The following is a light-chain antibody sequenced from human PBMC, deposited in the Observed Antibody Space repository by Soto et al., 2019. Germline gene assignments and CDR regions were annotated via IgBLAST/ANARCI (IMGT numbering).Light chain of an antibody. Sequence: DIQMTQSPSSLSASVGERVTITCRPSQSIMSYLNWYQHKPGKAPKVLIYDASTLQSGVPSRFSGSGSGTDFTLTISSLQPEDSATYYCQQIYTTPLTVGGGTKVEIK. V-gene: IGKV1-39*01. J-gene: IGKJ4*01. CDR2: DAS. CDR3: QQIYTTPLT. CDR1: QSIMSY.